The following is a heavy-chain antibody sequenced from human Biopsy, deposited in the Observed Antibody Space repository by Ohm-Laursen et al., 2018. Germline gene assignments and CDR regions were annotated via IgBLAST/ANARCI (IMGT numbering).Heavy chain of an antibody. Sequence: ASVTASYQPSGYAFATAGITWARQAPGHGIEWMGWVSGYNGNTNYAQKLQGRVTMTIDTSTSTVYMELRCLTSDDPAVYFCAKGGLSSGPLAYWGQGTLVTVSS. CDR2: VSGYNGNT. V-gene: IGHV1-18*01. J-gene: IGHJ4*02. CDR3: AKGGLSSGPLAY. D-gene: IGHD6-19*01. CDR1: GYAFATAG.